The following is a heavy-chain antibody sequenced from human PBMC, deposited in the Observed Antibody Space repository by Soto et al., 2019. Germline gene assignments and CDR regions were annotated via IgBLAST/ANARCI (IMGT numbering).Heavy chain of an antibody. CDR1: GYTFTGYY. D-gene: IGHD5-18*01. V-gene: IGHV1-2*04. Sequence: ASVKVSCKASGYTFTGYYMHWVRQAPGQGLEWMGWINPNSGGTNYAQKFQGWVTMTRDTSISTAYMELSRLRSDDTAVYYCARDGSADTAMAPFDYWGQGTLVTVSS. CDR3: ARDGSADTAMAPFDY. CDR2: INPNSGGT. J-gene: IGHJ4*02.